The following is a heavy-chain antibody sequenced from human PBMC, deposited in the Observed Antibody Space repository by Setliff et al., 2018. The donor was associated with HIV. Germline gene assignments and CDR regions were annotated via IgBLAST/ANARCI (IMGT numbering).Heavy chain of an antibody. CDR3: ARDRSITMNGVDDSNMDV. D-gene: IGHD3-3*01. J-gene: IGHJ6*03. CDR1: GDYISSSVYY. CDR2: IRFDGRA. Sequence: SETLSLTCIVSGDYISSSVYYWAWIRQPPGKGLEWIGGIRFDGRAYYSPSLQSRVTISVDKSKNHFSLDLDSVTAADTAVYYCARDRSITMNGVDDSNMDVWGTGTPVTVSS. V-gene: IGHV4-39*07.